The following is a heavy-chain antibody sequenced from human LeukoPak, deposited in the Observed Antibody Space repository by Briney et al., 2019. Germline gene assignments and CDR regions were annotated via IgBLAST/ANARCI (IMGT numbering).Heavy chain of an antibody. Sequence: SVKVSCKASGGTFSSYAISWVRQAPGQGLEWMGRIIPIFGIGNYAQKFQGRVTITADKSTSTAYMELSSLRSEDTAVYYCARDLLGYCSSTSCYYRASAFDPWGQGTLVTVSS. CDR2: IIPIFGIG. V-gene: IGHV1-69*04. CDR1: GGTFSSYA. D-gene: IGHD2-2*03. J-gene: IGHJ5*02. CDR3: ARDLLGYCSSTSCYYRASAFDP.